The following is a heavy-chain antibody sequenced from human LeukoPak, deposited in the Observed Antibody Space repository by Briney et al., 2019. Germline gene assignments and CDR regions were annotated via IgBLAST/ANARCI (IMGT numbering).Heavy chain of an antibody. CDR1: GYTLTELS. D-gene: IGHD3-10*01. V-gene: IGHV1-24*01. CDR3: ATDPTSDLTPVIRFGEMTD. CDR2: FDPEDGET. J-gene: IGHJ4*02. Sequence: ASVKVSCKVSGYTLTELSMHWVRQAPGKGLEWMGGFDPEDGETIYAQKFQGRVTMTEDTSTDTAYMELSSLRSEDTAVYYCATDPTSDLTPVIRFGEMTDWGQGTLVTVSS.